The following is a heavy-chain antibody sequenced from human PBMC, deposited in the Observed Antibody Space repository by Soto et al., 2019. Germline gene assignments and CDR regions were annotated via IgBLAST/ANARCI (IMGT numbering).Heavy chain of an antibody. Sequence: GGSLRLSCAASGFTFSRYWMSWVRQAPGKGLEWVANIKQDGSEKYYVDSVKGRFTISRDNAKNSLSLQMNSLRAEDTAVYYCARRGSDFWSGYYLPYGMDVWGQGTTVTFSS. CDR1: GFTFSRYW. D-gene: IGHD3-3*01. J-gene: IGHJ6*02. V-gene: IGHV3-7*05. CDR2: IKQDGSEK. CDR3: ARRGSDFWSGYYLPYGMDV.